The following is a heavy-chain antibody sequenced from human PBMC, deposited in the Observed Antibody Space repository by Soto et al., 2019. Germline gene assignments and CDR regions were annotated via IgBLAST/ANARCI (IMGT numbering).Heavy chain of an antibody. D-gene: IGHD6-19*01. CDR1: GFTFSSYA. V-gene: IGHV3-23*01. Sequence: GGSLRLSCAASGFTFSSYAMSWVRQAPGKGLEWVSAISGSGGSTYYADSVKGRFTISRDNSKNTLYLQMNSLRAEDTAVYYCAKVLQRRGSGWYYFDYWGQGTLVTVSS. CDR3: AKVLQRRGSGWYYFDY. CDR2: ISGSGGST. J-gene: IGHJ4*02.